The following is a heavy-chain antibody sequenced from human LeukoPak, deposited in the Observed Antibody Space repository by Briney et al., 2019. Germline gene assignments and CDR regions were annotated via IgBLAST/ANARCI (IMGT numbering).Heavy chain of an antibody. CDR3: ARHELLWFGESPQAFDI. D-gene: IGHD3-10*01. CDR2: IDPSDSYT. Sequence: GESLKISCKGSGYSFTSYWISWVRQMPGKGLGWMGRIDPSDSYTNYSPSFQGHVTISADKSISTAYLQWSSLKASDTAMYYCARHELLWFGESPQAFDIWGQGTMVTVSS. J-gene: IGHJ3*02. CDR1: GYSFTSYW. V-gene: IGHV5-10-1*01.